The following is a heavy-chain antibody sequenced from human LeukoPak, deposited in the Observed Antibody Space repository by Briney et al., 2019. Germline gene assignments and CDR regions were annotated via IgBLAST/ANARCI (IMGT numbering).Heavy chain of an antibody. CDR2: INPSGGST. V-gene: IGHV1-46*01. Sequence: WASVKVSCKASGYSFTSYYLHWVRQAPGQGPEWMGIINPSGGSTSYAQKFQGRVTMTRDMSTSTVYMELSSLTSEDTAVYYCARDNWNDVGGAFDIWGQGTMVTVSS. J-gene: IGHJ3*02. CDR1: GYSFTSYY. CDR3: ARDNWNDVGGAFDI. D-gene: IGHD1-20*01.